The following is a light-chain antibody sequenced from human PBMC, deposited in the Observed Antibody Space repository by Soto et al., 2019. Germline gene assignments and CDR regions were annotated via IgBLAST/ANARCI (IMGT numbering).Light chain of an antibody. CDR3: QQYNNWPLT. CDR1: QSVSGN. CDR2: GAS. V-gene: IGKV3-15*01. J-gene: IGKJ1*01. Sequence: EVVMTQSPATLSVSPGERVTLSCTASQSVSGNLAWYQQKPGQAPRLLIHGASTRATDIPARFSGSGSGTEFTLTITSLQSEDFAVYYGQQYNNWPLTFGQGTKVEIK.